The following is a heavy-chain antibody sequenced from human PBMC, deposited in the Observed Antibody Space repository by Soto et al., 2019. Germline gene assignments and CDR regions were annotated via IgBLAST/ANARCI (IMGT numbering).Heavy chain of an antibody. Sequence: ASVKVSCKASGYTFTSYGISWVRQAPGQGLEWMGWISAYNGNTNYAQKIQGRVTMTTDTSTSTTYMEMRSLRSDDTAVYYCARGEEQWLVPEYFQHWGQGTLVTVSS. CDR3: ARGEEQWLVPEYFQH. J-gene: IGHJ1*01. CDR1: GYTFTSYG. D-gene: IGHD6-19*01. CDR2: ISAYNGNT. V-gene: IGHV1-18*01.